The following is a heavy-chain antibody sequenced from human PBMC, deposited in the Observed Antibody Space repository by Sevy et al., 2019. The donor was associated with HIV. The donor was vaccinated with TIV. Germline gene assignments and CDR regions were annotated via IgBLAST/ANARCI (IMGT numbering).Heavy chain of an antibody. J-gene: IGHJ4*02. CDR2: INPNSRGT. Sequence: ASVKVSCKASGYTFTGYYMHWVRQAPGQGLEWMGWINPNSRGTNYAQKFQGRVTMTRDTSISTAYMELSRLRSDDTAVYYCARAPHHCSSTSCPFDYWGQGTLVTVSS. D-gene: IGHD2-2*01. CDR1: GYTFTGYY. CDR3: ARAPHHCSSTSCPFDY. V-gene: IGHV1-2*02.